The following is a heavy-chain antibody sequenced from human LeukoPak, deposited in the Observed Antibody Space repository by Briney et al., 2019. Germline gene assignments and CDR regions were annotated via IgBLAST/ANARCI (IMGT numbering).Heavy chain of an antibody. CDR1: GYTFTSYG. Sequence: ASVKVSCKASGYTFTSYGISWVRQAPGQGLEWMGWISAYNGNTNYAQKLQGRVTMTTDTSTSTAYMELRSLRSDDTAVYYCARESPDTAMVTFPLDYWGQGTLVTVSS. CDR3: ARESPDTAMVTFPLDY. V-gene: IGHV1-18*01. D-gene: IGHD5-18*01. J-gene: IGHJ4*02. CDR2: ISAYNGNT.